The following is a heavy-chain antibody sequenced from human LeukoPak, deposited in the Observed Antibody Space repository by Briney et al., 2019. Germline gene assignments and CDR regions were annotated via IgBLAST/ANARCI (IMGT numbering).Heavy chain of an antibody. CDR3: ARATVTNYYFDY. CDR1: GYTFTSYY. Sequence: ASVKVSCKASGYTFTSYYMHWVRQAPGQGLEWMGIINPSGGSTSYAQKFQGRVTMTRDMSTSTVYMELSSLRSEDTAVYYCARATVTNYYFDYWGQGTLVTVSS. CDR2: INPSGGST. D-gene: IGHD4-17*01. J-gene: IGHJ4*02. V-gene: IGHV1-46*01.